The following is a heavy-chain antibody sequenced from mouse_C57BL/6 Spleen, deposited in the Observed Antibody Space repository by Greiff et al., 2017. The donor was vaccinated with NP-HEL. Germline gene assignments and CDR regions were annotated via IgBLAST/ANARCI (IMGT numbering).Heavy chain of an antibody. CDR1: GYSFTGYF. CDR3: ARGGLRGYYYAMDY. J-gene: IGHJ4*01. V-gene: IGHV1-20*01. Sequence: VQLQQSGPELVKPGDSVKISCKASGYSFTGYFMNWVMQSHGKSLEWIGRINPYNGDTFYTQKFKGKATLTVDKSSSPAHMELRSLTAEDSAVYYCARGGLRGYYYAMDYWGQGTSVTVSS. D-gene: IGHD1-1*01. CDR2: INPYNGDT.